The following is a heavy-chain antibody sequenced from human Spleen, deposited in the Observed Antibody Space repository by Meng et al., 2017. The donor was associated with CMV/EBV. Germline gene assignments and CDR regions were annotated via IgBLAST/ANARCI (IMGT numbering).Heavy chain of an antibody. CDR2: IYYSGAT. CDR3: ARGRGAYFS. D-gene: IGHD1-26*01. V-gene: IGHV4-39*07. J-gene: IGHJ5*02. CDR1: GGSISRNNYC. Sequence: LPCSVSGGSISRNNYCWGWVRQPPGKGLEWTGSIYYSGATFYNPSLKSRLTMSVDTSKNQFSLTLRSVTAADTAVYYCARGRGAYFSWGQGTLVTVS.